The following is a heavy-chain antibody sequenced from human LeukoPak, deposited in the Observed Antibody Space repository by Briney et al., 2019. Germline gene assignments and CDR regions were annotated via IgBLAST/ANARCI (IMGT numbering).Heavy chain of an antibody. Sequence: PGGSLRLSCAASGFTFSSYWMSWVRQAPGEGLEWVANIKQDGSEKYYVDSVKGRFTISRDNAKNSLYLQMNSLRAEDTAVYYCARDAHYDFWSGYYYYYYMDVWGKGTTVTVSS. CDR2: IKQDGSEK. CDR1: GFTFSSYW. V-gene: IGHV3-7*01. D-gene: IGHD3-3*01. J-gene: IGHJ6*03. CDR3: ARDAHYDFWSGYYYYYYMDV.